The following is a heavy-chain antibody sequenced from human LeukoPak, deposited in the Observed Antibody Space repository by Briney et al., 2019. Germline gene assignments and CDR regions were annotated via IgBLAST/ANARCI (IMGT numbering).Heavy chain of an antibody. J-gene: IGHJ5*02. D-gene: IGHD5-12*01. V-gene: IGHV1-2*02. Sequence: ASVKVSCKASGYSFSDYFLHWVRQAPGQGLEWMARINPKNGDTNFAQRFQDRVTTTRDASINTVYMELRRLTSDDTAVYYCARDHWGYDRFAFGPWGQGTLVTVSS. CDR3: ARDHWGYDRFAFGP. CDR1: GYSFSDYF. CDR2: INPKNGDT.